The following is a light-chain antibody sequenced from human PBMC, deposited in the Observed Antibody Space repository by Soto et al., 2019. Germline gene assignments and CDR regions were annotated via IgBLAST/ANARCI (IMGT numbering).Light chain of an antibody. Sequence: EIVMTQSPATLSVSPGERATLSCRASQSVSSNLAWYQQKPGQAPRLLIYGASTRATGIPARFSGSGSGTEFTLTISRLQSEDFAVYYCQQYNNWPITFGKGPRLEIK. V-gene: IGKV3-15*01. CDR3: QQYNNWPIT. J-gene: IGKJ5*01. CDR2: GAS. CDR1: QSVSSN.